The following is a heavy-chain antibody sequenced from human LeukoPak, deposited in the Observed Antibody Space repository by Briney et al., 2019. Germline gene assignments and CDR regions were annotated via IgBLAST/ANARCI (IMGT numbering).Heavy chain of an antibody. CDR1: GGSFSGYY. V-gene: IGHV3-23*01. D-gene: IGHD1-26*01. CDR3: AKSNSGSYSKYFDY. J-gene: IGHJ4*02. Sequence: PSETLSLTCGVSGGSFSGYYWSWIRQSPGKGLEWVSAISGSGGSTYYADSVKGRFTISRDNSKNTLYLQMNSLRAEDTAVYYCAKSNSGSYSKYFDYWGQGTLVTVSS. CDR2: ISGSGGST.